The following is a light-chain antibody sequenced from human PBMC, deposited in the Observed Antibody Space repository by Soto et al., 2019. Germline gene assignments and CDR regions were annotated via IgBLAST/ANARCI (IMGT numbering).Light chain of an antibody. CDR1: GSDVGGYNY. Sequence: QSVLTQPASVSGSPGQSITISCTGTGSDVGGYNYVSWYQQHPGKAPKLMIYDVRNRPSGVSNRFSGSKSGNTASLTISGLQVEDEADYYCSSYSSSSTLFGTGTKVTVL. V-gene: IGLV2-14*01. CDR2: DVR. J-gene: IGLJ1*01. CDR3: SSYSSSSTL.